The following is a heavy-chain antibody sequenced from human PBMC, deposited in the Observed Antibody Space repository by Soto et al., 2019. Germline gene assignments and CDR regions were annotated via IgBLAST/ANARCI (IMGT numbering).Heavy chain of an antibody. Sequence: QSGGSLRLSCAASGFTFSSYWMHWVRQAPGKGLVWVSRINSDGSSTSYADSVKGRFTISRDNAKNTLYLQMNSLRAEDTAVYYCARHPPQPGIAVAGIYYYYYGMDVWGQGTTVTVSS. CDR2: INSDGSST. J-gene: IGHJ6*02. CDR3: ARHPPQPGIAVAGIYYYYYGMDV. D-gene: IGHD6-19*01. V-gene: IGHV3-74*01. CDR1: GFTFSSYW.